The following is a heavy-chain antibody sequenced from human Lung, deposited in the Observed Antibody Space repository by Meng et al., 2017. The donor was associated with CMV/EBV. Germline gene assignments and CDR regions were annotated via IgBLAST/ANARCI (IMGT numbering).Heavy chain of an antibody. V-gene: IGHV3-30*02. CDR1: GFTFSSYG. J-gene: IGHJ4*02. CDR2: IRYDGSNK. D-gene: IGHD3-3*01. Sequence: GESLKISCAASGFTFSSYGMHWVRQAPGKGLEWVAFIRYDGSNKYYADSVKGRFTISRDNSKNTLYLQMNSLRAEDTAVYYCAKDLGRDAYYDFWSGPPPPGFDDWGQGTLVTVSS. CDR3: AKDLGRDAYYDFWSGPPPPGFDD.